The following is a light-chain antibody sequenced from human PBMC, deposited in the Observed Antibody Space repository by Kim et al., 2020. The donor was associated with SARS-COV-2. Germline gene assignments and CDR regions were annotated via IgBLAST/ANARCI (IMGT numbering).Light chain of an antibody. V-gene: IGKV1-5*03. CDR1: QSISSW. J-gene: IGKJ2*01. CDR3: QQYNSYSRT. CDR2: RTS. Sequence: DIQMTQSPSTLSASVGDRVTITCRASQSISSWLAWYQQKPGKAPKLLIYRTSYLESGVPSRFSGSGSGTDFPLTISSLQPDDFATYYCQQYNSYSRTFGQGTKLEI.